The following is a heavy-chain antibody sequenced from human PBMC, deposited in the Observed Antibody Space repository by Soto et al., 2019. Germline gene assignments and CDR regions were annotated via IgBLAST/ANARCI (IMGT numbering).Heavy chain of an antibody. Sequence: LSLSCAASGFPFSNFVMHWVRQGPGKGLEWVAIISYDGLNKYYAASVEGRFTISRDNSKNTLFLHMNSLRAEDTAVYYCAKDREEYYYGIDVWGQGTTVTVSS. V-gene: IGHV3-30*18. CDR2: ISYDGLNK. CDR1: GFPFSNFV. J-gene: IGHJ6*02. CDR3: AKDREEYYYGIDV.